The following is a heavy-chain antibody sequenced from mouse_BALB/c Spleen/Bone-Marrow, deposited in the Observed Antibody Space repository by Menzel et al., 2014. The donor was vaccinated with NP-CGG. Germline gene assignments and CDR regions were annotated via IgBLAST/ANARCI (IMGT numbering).Heavy chain of an antibody. Sequence: EVQLQQSGAELVKPGASVKLSCTASGFNIKDAYMHWVRQRPEQGLEWIGRINPANGNTEYDPKFQGKATITAGTSSNTAYLQLSSLTSEDTTGYYCGRSLGQVNFWGLGTLVTVSA. V-gene: IGHV14-3*02. CDR2: INPANGNT. CDR1: GFNIKDAY. D-gene: IGHD4-1*01. J-gene: IGHJ3*01. CDR3: GRSLGQVNF.